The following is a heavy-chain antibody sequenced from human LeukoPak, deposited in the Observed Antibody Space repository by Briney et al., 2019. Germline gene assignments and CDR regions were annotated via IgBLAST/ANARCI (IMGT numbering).Heavy chain of an antibody. V-gene: IGHV4-61*02. D-gene: IGHD6-19*01. CDR2: IYTSGST. CDR1: GGSIRSGSYC. Sequence: SETLSLTCTVSGGSIRSGSYCWSWIRQPAGKGLEWIGRIYTSGSTNYNPSLKSRVTISVDTSKNQFSLKLSSVTAADTAVYYCARLRAGYSSGWYDYWGQGTLVTASS. CDR3: ARLRAGYSSGWYDY. J-gene: IGHJ4*02.